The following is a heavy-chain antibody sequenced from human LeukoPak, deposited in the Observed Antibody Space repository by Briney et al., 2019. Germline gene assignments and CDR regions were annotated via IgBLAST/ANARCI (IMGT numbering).Heavy chain of an antibody. Sequence: GGSLRLSCAASGFTFSGSAMHWVRQAPGKGLEWVSYISSSGSTIYYADSVKGRFTISRDNAKNSLYLQMNSLRAEDTAVYYCARDAFKIDIWGQGTMVTVSS. CDR3: ARDAFKIDI. J-gene: IGHJ3*02. CDR1: GFTFSGSA. V-gene: IGHV3-48*03. CDR2: ISSSGSTI.